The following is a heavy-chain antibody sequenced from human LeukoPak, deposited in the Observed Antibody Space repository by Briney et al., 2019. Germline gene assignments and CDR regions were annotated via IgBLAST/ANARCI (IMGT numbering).Heavy chain of an antibody. CDR2: IVVGRGNT. CDR1: GFTFTSSA. CDR3: AADRGITIFGVVIPYYMDV. V-gene: IGHV1-58*01. J-gene: IGHJ6*03. Sequence: AVQVSCKASGFTFTSSAVQWVRQARGQRLEWIGLIVVGRGNTNYPQKFQERVTITSEMSTSTAYMELSSLRSEDTAVYYCAADRGITIFGVVIPYYMDVWGKGTTVTVSS. D-gene: IGHD3-3*01.